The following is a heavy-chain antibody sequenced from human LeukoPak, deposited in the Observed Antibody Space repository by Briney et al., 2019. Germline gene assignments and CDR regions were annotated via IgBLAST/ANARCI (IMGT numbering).Heavy chain of an antibody. CDR1: GYTFTGYF. J-gene: IGHJ4*02. Sequence: ASVKVSCKASGYTFTGYFMHWVRQAPGQGLEWMAGFDPEGGETVSAQKFQGRFTMTEDTSTDTAYMELSILRSDDTAVYYCASATRWESGGFDYWGQGTLVTVSS. D-gene: IGHD3-10*01. CDR2: FDPEGGET. CDR3: ASATRWESGGFDY. V-gene: IGHV1-24*01.